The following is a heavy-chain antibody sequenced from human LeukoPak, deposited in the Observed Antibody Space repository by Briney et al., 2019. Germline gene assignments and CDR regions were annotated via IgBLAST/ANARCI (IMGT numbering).Heavy chain of an antibody. D-gene: IGHD3-22*01. CDR2: ISGSGGST. Sequence: GGSLRLSCAASGFTFSSYAMSWVRQAPGKGLEWVSAISGSGGSTYYADSVKGRFTISRDNSKNTLYLQMNSLRAEDTAVYYCARNYYDSSGYYYHYYYYYMDVWGKGTTVTVSS. J-gene: IGHJ6*03. CDR1: GFTFSSYA. V-gene: IGHV3-23*01. CDR3: ARNYYDSSGYYYHYYYYYMDV.